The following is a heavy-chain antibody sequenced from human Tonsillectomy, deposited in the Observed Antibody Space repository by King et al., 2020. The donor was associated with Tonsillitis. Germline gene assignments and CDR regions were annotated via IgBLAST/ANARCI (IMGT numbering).Heavy chain of an antibody. Sequence: QLVQSGGGVVQPWRSLRLSCAASGFTFSSYGMHWVRQAPGKGLEGVAHISYDGSNKYYAAPVQGRFTISRDNSKNTLYLQMNSLRADDTAVYYCASSGQRGYYFDYWGEGTLVTVPS. CDR2: ISYDGSNK. J-gene: IGHJ4*02. CDR3: ASSGQRGYYFDY. D-gene: IGHD2-15*01. V-gene: IGHV3-30-3*01. CDR1: GFTFSSYG.